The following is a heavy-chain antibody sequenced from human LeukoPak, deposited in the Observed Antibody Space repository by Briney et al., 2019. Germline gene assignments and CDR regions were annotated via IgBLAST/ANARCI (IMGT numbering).Heavy chain of an antibody. Sequence: SETLSLTCTVSGGSISSGGYYWSWIRQPPGKGLEWIGYIYHSGSTYYNPSLKSRVTISVDRSKNQFSLKLSSVTAADTAVYYCAREHSGSYPFDYWGQGTLVTVSS. V-gene: IGHV4-30-2*01. J-gene: IGHJ4*02. CDR1: GGSISSGGYY. D-gene: IGHD1-26*01. CDR3: AREHSGSYPFDY. CDR2: IYHSGST.